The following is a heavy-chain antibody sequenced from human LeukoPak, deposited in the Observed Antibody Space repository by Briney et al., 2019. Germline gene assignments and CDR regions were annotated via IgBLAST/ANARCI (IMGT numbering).Heavy chain of an antibody. D-gene: IGHD2-2*01. CDR3: ARIGYSSSCTDY. J-gene: IGHJ4*02. V-gene: IGHV3-20*04. Sequence: GESLRLSCTASRFTFSTYSMNWVRQAPGKGLEWVSGISWNGGRTAYADSVKGRFTISRDDAKNSLYLQLNSLRAGDTAVYYCARIGYSSSCTDYWGQGTLVTVSS. CDR2: ISWNGGRT. CDR1: RFTFSTYS.